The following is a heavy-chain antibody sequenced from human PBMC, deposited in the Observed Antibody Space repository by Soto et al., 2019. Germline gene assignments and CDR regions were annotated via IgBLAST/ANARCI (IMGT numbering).Heavy chain of an antibody. Sequence: QVQLQESGPGLVKPSETLSLTCNLSGGSVSDTSYYWGWIRQSPVKGLEWIANIYFNGNTYYNPSLKRRVTISLDTSKNQFSLKLTSVTAADTAVYYCTRQYLGCFDPWGQGTLVTVSS. D-gene: IGHD2-2*02. CDR2: IYFNGNT. CDR1: GGSVSDTSYY. J-gene: IGHJ5*02. V-gene: IGHV4-39*01. CDR3: TRQYLGCFDP.